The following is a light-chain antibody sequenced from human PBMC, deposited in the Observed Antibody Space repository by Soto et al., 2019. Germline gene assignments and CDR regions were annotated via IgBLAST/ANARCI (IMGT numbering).Light chain of an antibody. CDR2: ATS. CDR3: QKYNSAPPT. J-gene: IGKJ1*01. V-gene: IGKV1-27*01. Sequence: DIQMTQSPSSLSASVGDRVTITCRASQGIGDYLAWYQQKPGKAPKLLIYATSALQSGVPSRFSGSRSGTDFTLTISSLQPEDVATYYCQKYNSAPPTCGQGTKVDIK. CDR1: QGIGDY.